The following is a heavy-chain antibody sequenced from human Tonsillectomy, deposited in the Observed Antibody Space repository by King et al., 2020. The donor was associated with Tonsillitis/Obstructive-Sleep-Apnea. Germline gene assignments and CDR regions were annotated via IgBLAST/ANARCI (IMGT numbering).Heavy chain of an antibody. CDR1: GGSISSSSYY. Sequence: QLQESGPGLVKPSETLSLTCTVSGGSISSSSYYWGWIRQPPGKGLEWIGSIYYSGSTNYNPSLKSRVTISVDTSKNQFSLKLSSVTAADTAVYYCATCDSDCYSYYDMDVWGQGTTVTVSS. CDR3: ATCDSDCYSYYDMDV. V-gene: IGHV4-39*01. D-gene: IGHD2-21*02. J-gene: IGHJ6*02. CDR2: IYYSGST.